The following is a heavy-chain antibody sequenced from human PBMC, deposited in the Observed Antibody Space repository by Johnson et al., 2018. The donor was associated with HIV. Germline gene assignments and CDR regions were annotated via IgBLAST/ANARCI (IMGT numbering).Heavy chain of an antibody. CDR1: GFTFSSYD. CDR3: AKETRDSRSAFDI. D-gene: IGHD3-22*01. Sequence: QVQLAESGGGVVQPGGSLRLSCAASGFTFSSYDMHWVRQATGKGLEWVTFIQYDGSSKYSADSVKGRFIISRDISKKTVFLQMNSLRPEDTAVYYCAKETRDSRSAFDIWGQGTMVTVSS. V-gene: IGHV3-30*02. J-gene: IGHJ3*02. CDR2: IQYDGSSK.